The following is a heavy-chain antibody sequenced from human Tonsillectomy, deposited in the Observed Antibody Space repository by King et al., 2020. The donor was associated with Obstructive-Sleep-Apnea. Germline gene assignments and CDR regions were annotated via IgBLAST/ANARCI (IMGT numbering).Heavy chain of an antibody. CDR3: AKAGSGSYGVDAFDV. D-gene: IGHD3-10*01. J-gene: IGHJ3*01. CDR1: GFTFSSYA. CDR2: ISGSGGST. Sequence: VQLVESGGGLVQPGGSLRLSCAASGFTFSSYAMSWVRQAPGKGLEWVSAISGSGGSTYYADSVKGRFTISRNNSKNTLYLQMNSLRAEDTAVYYCAKAGSGSYGVDAFDVWGRGTMVTVAS. V-gene: IGHV3-23*04.